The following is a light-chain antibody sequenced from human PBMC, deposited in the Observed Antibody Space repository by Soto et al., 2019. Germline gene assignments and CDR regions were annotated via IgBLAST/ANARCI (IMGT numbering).Light chain of an antibody. J-gene: IGKJ1*01. CDR3: QQYYSTPT. CDR1: QSVLYSSNNKDY. V-gene: IGKV4-1*01. CDR2: WAS. Sequence: DLVLTPSPDSLAVSLGERATINCKSSQSVLYSSNNKDYLAWYQQKPGQPPKLLIYWASTREAGVPDRFSGSGSGTDFTLTISSLQAEDVAVYYCQQYYSTPTFGQGTKVDIK.